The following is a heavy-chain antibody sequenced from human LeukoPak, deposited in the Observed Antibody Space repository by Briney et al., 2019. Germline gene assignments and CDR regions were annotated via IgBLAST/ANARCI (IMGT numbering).Heavy chain of an antibody. V-gene: IGHV3-30-3*01. CDR2: ISYDGSKK. CDR1: GFTLSRYA. J-gene: IGHJ4*02. CDR3: ARDSSDY. Sequence: PGTSLRLSCAVSGFTLSRYAMHWVRQAPGKGLEWVAVISYDGSKKADSVKGRFTISRDNSKNTLYLQMTSLRAEDTAVYYCARDSSDYWGQGTLVTVSS.